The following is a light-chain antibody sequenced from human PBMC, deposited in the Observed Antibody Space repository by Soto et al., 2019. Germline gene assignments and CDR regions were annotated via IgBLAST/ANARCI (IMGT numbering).Light chain of an antibody. CDR1: QSVSCY. Sequence: VVTLSPFAVSLSTGARATLSCRAKQSVSCYLAWYQQKPGQAPRLLIYGASKRATGIPARFSGSGFGTDYTLTISSLEPEDFAVYYCQQYGSSGTFGQGTKVDIK. J-gene: IGKJ1*01. CDR2: GAS. CDR3: QQYGSSGT. V-gene: IGKV3-11*01.